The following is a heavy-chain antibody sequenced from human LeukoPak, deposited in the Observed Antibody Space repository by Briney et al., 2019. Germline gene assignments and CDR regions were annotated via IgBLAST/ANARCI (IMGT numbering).Heavy chain of an antibody. CDR2: INHSGST. D-gene: IGHD3-10*01. CDR1: GGSFSGYY. J-gene: IGHJ5*02. Sequence: PSETLSLTCAVYGGSFSGYYWSWIRRPPGKGLEWIGEINHSGSTNYNPSLKSRVTISVDTSKNQFSLKLSSVTAADTAVYYCARSITMVRGVLPWGQGTLVTVSS. V-gene: IGHV4-34*01. CDR3: ARSITMVRGVLP.